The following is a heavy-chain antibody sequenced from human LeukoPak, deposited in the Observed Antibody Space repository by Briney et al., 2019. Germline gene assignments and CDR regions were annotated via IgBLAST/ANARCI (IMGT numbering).Heavy chain of an antibody. CDR3: ARGKDYDFGSGYQAGFDY. J-gene: IGHJ4*02. Sequence: PGGSLRLSCAAFGFTFSSYWMSWVRQAPGKGLEWVANIKQDGSGKYYVDSVKGRFTISRDNAKNSLYLQMNSLRAEDTAVYYCARGKDYDFGSGYQAGFDYWGQGTLVTVSS. V-gene: IGHV3-7*01. CDR2: IKQDGSGK. D-gene: IGHD3-3*01. CDR1: GFTFSSYW.